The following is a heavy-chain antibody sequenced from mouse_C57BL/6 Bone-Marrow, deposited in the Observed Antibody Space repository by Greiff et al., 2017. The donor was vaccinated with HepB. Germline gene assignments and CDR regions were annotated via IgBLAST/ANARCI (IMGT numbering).Heavy chain of an antibody. D-gene: IGHD4-1*01. Sequence: QVHVKQSGPELVKPGASVKISCKASGYAFSSSWMNWVKQRPGKGLEWIGRIYPGDGDTNYNGKFKGKATLTADKSSSTAYMQLSSLTSEDSAVYFCASHLGTWFAYWGQGTLVTVSA. CDR1: GYAFSSSW. CDR2: IYPGDGDT. V-gene: IGHV1-82*01. CDR3: ASHLGTWFAY. J-gene: IGHJ3*01.